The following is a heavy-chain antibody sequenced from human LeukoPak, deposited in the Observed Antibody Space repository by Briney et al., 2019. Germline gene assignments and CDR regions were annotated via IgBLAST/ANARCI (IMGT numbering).Heavy chain of an antibody. D-gene: IGHD2-2*01. CDR3: ARGKYQLLRDYYFDY. V-gene: IGHV4-59*01. CDR1: GVSISSFY. Sequence: SETLSLTCTVSGVSISSFYWSWMPQPPGKGLEWGGYIYYSGSTTYTPSLESRVTISVDTSKSPSSPKLSSVTAADTAVYYCARGKYQLLRDYYFDYWGQGTLVTVSS. CDR2: IYYSGST. J-gene: IGHJ4*02.